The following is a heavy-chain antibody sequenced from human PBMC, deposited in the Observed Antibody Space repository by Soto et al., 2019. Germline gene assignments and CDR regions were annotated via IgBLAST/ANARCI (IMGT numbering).Heavy chain of an antibody. CDR2: ISGSGGST. Sequence: EVQLLESGGGLVQPGGSLRLSCAASGFTFSSYAMNWVRQAPGKGLEWVSVISGSGGSTYYAYSVKSRFTISRDNSKNTLYLQMNSLRDEDTAVYYCARRSSGWYFDYWGQGTLVTVSS. CDR3: ARRSSGWYFDY. D-gene: IGHD6-19*01. V-gene: IGHV3-23*01. J-gene: IGHJ4*02. CDR1: GFTFSSYA.